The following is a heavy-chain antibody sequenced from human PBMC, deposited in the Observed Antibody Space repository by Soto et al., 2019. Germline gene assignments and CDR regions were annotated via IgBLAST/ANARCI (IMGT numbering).Heavy chain of an antibody. J-gene: IGHJ3*02. D-gene: IGHD2-2*01. CDR3: AGQSGTNPASEPFDI. CDR2: IYYSGTT. Sequence: QLQLQESGPGLVKPSETLSLTCTVSRGSISSTSYYWAWIRQPPGEGLEWIGSIYYSGTTYYNPSLKSRVIISVDTPQNQFSLKLGSVTAADTAVYYCAGQSGTNPASEPFDIWGQGTMVTVSS. V-gene: IGHV4-39*01. CDR1: RGSISSTSYY.